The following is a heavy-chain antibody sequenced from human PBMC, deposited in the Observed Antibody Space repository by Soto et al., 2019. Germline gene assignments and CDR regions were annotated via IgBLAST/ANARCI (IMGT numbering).Heavy chain of an antibody. J-gene: IGHJ6*03. D-gene: IGHD3-10*01. CDR1: GYTFTSYD. CDR3: ARGPIKYVYYYYYDMDV. V-gene: IGHV1-8*01. CDR2: MNPNSGNT. Sequence: GASVNVSCKASGYTFTSYDINWVRQATGQGLEWMGWMNPNSGNTGYAQKFQGRVTMTRNTSISTAYMELSSLTSEDTAVYYCARGPIKYVYYYYYDMDVWGKGTAVTVS.